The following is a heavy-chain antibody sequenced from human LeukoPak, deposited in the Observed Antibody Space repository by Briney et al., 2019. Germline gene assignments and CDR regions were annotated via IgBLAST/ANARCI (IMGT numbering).Heavy chain of an antibody. CDR1: GFTFSSYP. J-gene: IGHJ4*02. D-gene: IGHD1-1*01. CDR2: ISYDGSNK. CDR3: AKEEGTGTGFDY. V-gene: IGHV3-30-3*01. Sequence: GGSLRLSGAASGFTFSSYPMHWVRQAPGKGLEWVAVISYDGSNKYYADSVKGRFTISRDKSKNTLSLQMNSLRVEDTAVYYCAKEEGTGTGFDYWGQGTLVTVSS.